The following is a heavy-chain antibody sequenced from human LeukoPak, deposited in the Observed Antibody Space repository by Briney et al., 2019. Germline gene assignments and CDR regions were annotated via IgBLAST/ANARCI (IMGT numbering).Heavy chain of an antibody. V-gene: IGHV4/OR15-8*01. D-gene: IGHD6-6*01. CDR2: VYHSGDA. Sequence: SETLSLTCVVSGDSISNNNWWSWVRQSPGKGLEWIGEVYHSGDANYNPSLKSRVTMSVDTSKNQFSLKLSSVTAADTAVYYCARGEQLARFDYWGQGTLVTVSS. J-gene: IGHJ4*02. CDR1: GDSISNNNW. CDR3: ARGEQLARFDY.